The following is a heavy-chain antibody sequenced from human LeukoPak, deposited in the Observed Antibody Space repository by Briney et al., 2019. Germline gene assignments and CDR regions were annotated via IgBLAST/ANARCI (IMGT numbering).Heavy chain of an antibody. CDR2: IYHSGST. J-gene: IGHJ4*02. CDR1: GGSISSSNW. V-gene: IGHV4-4*02. CDR3: ATDPHSLDSSGYYFHRSFDY. Sequence: SETLSLTCAVSGGSISSSNWWSWVRQPPGKGLEWIGEIYHSGSTNYNPSLKSRVTISVDKSKNQFSLKLSSVTAADTAVYYCATDPHSLDSSGYYFHRSFDYWGQGTLVTVSS. D-gene: IGHD3-22*01.